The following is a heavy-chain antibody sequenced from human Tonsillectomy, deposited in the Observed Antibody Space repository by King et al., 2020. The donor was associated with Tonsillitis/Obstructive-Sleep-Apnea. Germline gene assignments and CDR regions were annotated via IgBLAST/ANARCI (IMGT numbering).Heavy chain of an antibody. J-gene: IGHJ4*02. CDR2: IYYGGST. V-gene: IGHV4-59*01. CDR3: ATGTVAGFFDY. CDR1: GGSISSYY. D-gene: IGHD6-19*01. Sequence: QLQESGPGLVKPSETLSLTCTVSGGSISSYYWSWIRQPPGKGLEWIGYIYYGGSTNYNPSLKSRVTISVDTSKNQFSLKLSSVTAADTAVYYCATGTVAGFFDYWGQGTLLTVSS.